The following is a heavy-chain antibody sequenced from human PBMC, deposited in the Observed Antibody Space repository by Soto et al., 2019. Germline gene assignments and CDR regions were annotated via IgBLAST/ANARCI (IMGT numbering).Heavy chain of an antibody. CDR1: GFSLSNARMG. CDR2: IFSNDEK. Sequence: PTLVNPTETLTLTCTVSGFSLSNARMGVSWIRQPPGKALEWLAHIFSNDEKSYSTSLKSRLTISKDTSKSQVVLTMTNMDPVDTATYYCARTSPSSWVDPAFVYAFDIWGQGTMVTVSS. J-gene: IGHJ3*02. D-gene: IGHD6-13*01. CDR3: ARTSPSSWVDPAFVYAFDI. V-gene: IGHV2-26*01.